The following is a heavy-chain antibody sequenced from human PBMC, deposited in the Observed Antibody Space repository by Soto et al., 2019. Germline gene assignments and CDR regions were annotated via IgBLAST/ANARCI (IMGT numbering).Heavy chain of an antibody. CDR2: INHRGTI. V-gene: IGHV4-34*01. CDR1: GGSLIDYY. CDR3: ARGGNIVMMLAAPFDF. Sequence: QVQLDQWGAGLLKPSETLCLTCGVSGGSLIDYYWSWIRQTPGKGLEWIGEINHRGTINYNPSLRSRVTMSRDTSKNQFSLRLDSVSAADTTIYFCARGGNIVMMLAAPFDFWGQGTLVTVSS. J-gene: IGHJ4*02. D-gene: IGHD2-15*01.